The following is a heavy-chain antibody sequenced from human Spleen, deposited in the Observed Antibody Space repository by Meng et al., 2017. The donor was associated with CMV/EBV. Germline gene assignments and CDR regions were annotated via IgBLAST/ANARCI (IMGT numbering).Heavy chain of an antibody. CDR1: GGTFSSYA. CDR3: AREKKESSAAFDI. CDR2: IIPILGIA. V-gene: IGHV1-69*10. J-gene: IGHJ3*02. D-gene: IGHD6-6*01. Sequence: SVKVSCKASGGTFSSYAISWVRQAPGQGLEWMGGIIPILGIANYAQKLQGRVTITADKSTSTAYMELSSLRSEDTAVYYCAREKKESSAAFDIWGQGTMVTVSS.